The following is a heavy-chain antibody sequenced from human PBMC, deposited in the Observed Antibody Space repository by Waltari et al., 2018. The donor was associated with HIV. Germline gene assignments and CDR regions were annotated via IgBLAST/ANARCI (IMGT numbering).Heavy chain of an antibody. J-gene: IGHJ4*02. D-gene: IGHD3-10*01. Sequence: QVYLQESGPGLVKPSETLSLTCTVSGVSMNSYYWSWIRPPPGKELEWIAYIYYTGTTNYNPSLRSRVTISVDTSNNQFSLKLSSVTAADTAVYYCARILYNNLCDFWGQGTLVTVSS. V-gene: IGHV4-59*01. CDR2: IYYTGTT. CDR3: ARILYNNLCDF. CDR1: GVSMNSYY.